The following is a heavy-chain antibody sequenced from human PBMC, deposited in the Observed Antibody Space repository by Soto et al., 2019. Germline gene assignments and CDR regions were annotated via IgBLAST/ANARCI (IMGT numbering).Heavy chain of an antibody. CDR1: DDSINSDKYY. D-gene: IGHD3-9*01. Sequence: PSETLSLTCSVSDDSINSDKYYWGWIRQPPGKGLEWIGSVYYRGNAYYNPSLQTRVTISLDKSKSQFSLKLNSVAAADSAVYFCARLEGLATISYYFDFWGPGALVTVPQ. J-gene: IGHJ4*02. CDR2: VYYRGNA. CDR3: ARLEGLATISYYFDF. V-gene: IGHV4-39*01.